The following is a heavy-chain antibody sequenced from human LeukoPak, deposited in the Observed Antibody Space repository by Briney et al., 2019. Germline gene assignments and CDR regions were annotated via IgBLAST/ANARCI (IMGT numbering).Heavy chain of an antibody. D-gene: IGHD4-17*01. CDR1: GGTCSSYA. J-gene: IGHJ4*02. CDR3: ARGHGDYAYYGY. V-gene: IGHV1-69*06. Sequence: SVKVSCKASGGTCSSYATSWVRQAPGQGLEWMGGIIPIFGTANYAQKFQGRVTITADKSTSTAYMELSSLRSEDTAVYYCARGHGDYAYYGYWGQGTLVTVSS. CDR2: IIPIFGTA.